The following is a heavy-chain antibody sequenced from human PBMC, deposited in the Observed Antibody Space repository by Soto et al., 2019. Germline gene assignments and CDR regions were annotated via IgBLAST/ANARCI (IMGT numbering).Heavy chain of an antibody. CDR1: GYTFTSYG. CDR3: ARWSVSGWPGPDNWFDP. D-gene: IGHD6-19*01. J-gene: IGHJ5*02. Sequence: ASVKVSCKASGYTFTSYGISWVRQAPGQGLEWMGWISAYNGNTNYAQKLQGRVTMTTDTSTSTAYMELRSLRSDDTAVYYCARWSVSGWPGPDNWFDPWGQGTLVTVSS. CDR2: ISAYNGNT. V-gene: IGHV1-18*04.